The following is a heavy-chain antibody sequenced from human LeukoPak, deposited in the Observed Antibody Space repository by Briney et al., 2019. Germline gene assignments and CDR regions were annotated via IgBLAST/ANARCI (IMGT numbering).Heavy chain of an antibody. CDR1: GFSISTGYY. D-gene: IGHD6-13*01. J-gene: IGHJ4*02. Sequence: SETLSLTCAVSGFSISTGYYWAWIRQPPGKGLEWIGTIFRIGSSFYNPSLKSRVTISVDTSKNQFPLKPSSVTAADTALYYCARVIDVAAAGYFDSWGQGTQVTVSS. V-gene: IGHV4-38-2*01. CDR3: ARVIDVAAAGYFDS. CDR2: IFRIGSS.